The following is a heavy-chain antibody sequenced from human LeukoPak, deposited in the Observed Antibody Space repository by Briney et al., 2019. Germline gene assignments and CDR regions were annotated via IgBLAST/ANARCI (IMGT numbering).Heavy chain of an antibody. V-gene: IGHV4-4*02. CDR3: ARAQLWLRGVFDY. CDR1: GGSISSSNW. D-gene: IGHD5-18*01. Sequence: SETLSLTCAVSGGSISSSNWWGWVRQPPGKGLEWIGEIYHSGSTNYNPSLKSRVTISVDKSKNQFSLKLSSVTAADTAVYYCARAQLWLRGVFDYWGQGTLVTVSS. CDR2: IYHSGST. J-gene: IGHJ4*02.